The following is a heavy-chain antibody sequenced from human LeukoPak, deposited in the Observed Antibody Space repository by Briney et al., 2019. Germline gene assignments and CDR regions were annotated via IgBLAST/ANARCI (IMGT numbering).Heavy chain of an antibody. CDR3: TRGDGYNWA. Sequence: PGRSLRLSCTASGFTFGDYAMSWVRQAPGKGLEWGGFIRSKAYGGTTEYAASVKGRFTISRDDSKSIAYLQMNSLKTEDTAVYYCTRGDGYNWAWGQGTLVTVSS. CDR1: GFTFGDYA. V-gene: IGHV3-49*04. CDR2: IRSKAYGGTT. D-gene: IGHD5-24*01. J-gene: IGHJ5*02.